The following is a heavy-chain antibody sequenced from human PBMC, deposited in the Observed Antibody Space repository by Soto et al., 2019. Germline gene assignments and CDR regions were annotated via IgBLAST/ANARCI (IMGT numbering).Heavy chain of an antibody. CDR1: GFTFSSYG. D-gene: IGHD4-17*01. CDR3: GANDYADYGVDY. Sequence: QVQLVESGGGVVQPGRSLRLSCAASGFTFSSYGMHWVRQAPGKGLEWVAVIWYDGSNKYYADSVKGRFTISRDNSKNTLYLQRNSLRAEDTAVYYCGANDYADYGVDYWGQGTLVTVSS. CDR2: IWYDGSNK. V-gene: IGHV3-33*01. J-gene: IGHJ4*02.